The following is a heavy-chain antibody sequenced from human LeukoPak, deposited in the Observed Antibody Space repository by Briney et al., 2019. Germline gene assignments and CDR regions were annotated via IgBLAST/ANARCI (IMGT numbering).Heavy chain of an antibody. Sequence: NPGGSLRLSCAASGFTFSNAWMSWVRRAPGKGLEWVGRIKARTNGGTADYTPPVKGRFTISRDDSKNTLYLQMNSLKTEDTAVYYCTTGSGWYDDAFDIWGQGTMVTVSS. D-gene: IGHD6-19*01. CDR2: IKARTNGGTA. CDR3: TTGSGWYDDAFDI. V-gene: IGHV3-15*01. CDR1: GFTFSNAW. J-gene: IGHJ3*02.